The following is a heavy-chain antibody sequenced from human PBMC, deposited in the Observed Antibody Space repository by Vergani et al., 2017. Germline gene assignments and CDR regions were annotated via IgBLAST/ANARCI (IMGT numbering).Heavy chain of an antibody. CDR1: GYTFTSYD. D-gene: IGHD6-19*01. V-gene: IGHV1-8*01. CDR3: ARGLATAVAGPRGFDY. Sequence: QVQLVQSGAEVKKPGASVKVSCKASGYTFTSYDINWVRQATGQGLEWMGWMNPNSGNTGYAQKFQGRVTMTRNTSISTSYMELSSLRSEDTAVYYCARGLATAVAGPRGFDYWGQGTLVTVSS. J-gene: IGHJ4*02. CDR2: MNPNSGNT.